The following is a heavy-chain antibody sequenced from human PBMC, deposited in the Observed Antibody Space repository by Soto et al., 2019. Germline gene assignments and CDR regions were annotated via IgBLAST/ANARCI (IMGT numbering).Heavy chain of an antibody. J-gene: IGHJ6*02. Sequence: GGALRLSCADSGFTFTNYCMTWVRQAPGKGLDWVAYIAQDGTEIYNVDSVKGRFTISRDNAQSSLYLQMNSLTVEDTALYYCARWSYAMDDWGQGTSVTVSS. CDR2: IAQDGTEI. CDR3: ARWSYAMDD. D-gene: IGHD2-15*01. V-gene: IGHV3-7*03. CDR1: GFTFTNYC.